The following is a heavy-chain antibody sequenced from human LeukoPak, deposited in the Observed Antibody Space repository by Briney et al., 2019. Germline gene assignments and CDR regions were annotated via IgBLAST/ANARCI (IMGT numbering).Heavy chain of an antibody. CDR3: AKQGTAMVRAYFDY. J-gene: IGHJ4*02. Sequence: GGSLRLSCAASGFTFSSYGMHWVRQAPGKGLEWVAVISYDGSNKYYADSVKGRFTISRDNSKNRLYLQMNSLRAEDTAVYYCAKQGTAMVRAYFDYWGQGTLVAVSS. CDR1: GFTFSSYG. V-gene: IGHV3-30*18. D-gene: IGHD5-18*01. CDR2: ISYDGSNK.